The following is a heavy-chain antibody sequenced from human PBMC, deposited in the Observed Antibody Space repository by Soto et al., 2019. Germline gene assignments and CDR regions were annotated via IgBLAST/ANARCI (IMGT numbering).Heavy chain of an antibody. CDR2: ISYDGTNK. CDR1: GFTFSSYG. V-gene: IGHV3-30*18. J-gene: IGHJ6*02. CDR3: AKDLLRPGRAYGMDG. Sequence: QVQLVESGGGVVQPGRSLRLSCAASGFTFSSYGMHWVRQAPGKGLEWVAVISYDGTNKYYADSVKGRFTISRDNSKNTLYLQMNSLRAEDTAVYYCAKDLLRPGRAYGMDGWGQGTTVTVSS.